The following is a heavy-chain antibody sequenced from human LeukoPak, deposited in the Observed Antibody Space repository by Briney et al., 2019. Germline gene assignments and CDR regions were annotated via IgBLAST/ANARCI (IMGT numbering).Heavy chain of an antibody. D-gene: IGHD3-22*01. Sequence: SETLSLTCTVSGGSISSSSYYWGWIRQPPGKGLEWIGSIYYSGSTYYNPSLKSRVTISVDTSKNQFSLKLSSVTAADTAVYYCAREVYDSSGYYYEGCAFDIWSQGTMVTVSS. J-gene: IGHJ3*02. V-gene: IGHV4-39*07. CDR1: GGSISSSSYY. CDR3: AREVYDSSGYYYEGCAFDI. CDR2: IYYSGST.